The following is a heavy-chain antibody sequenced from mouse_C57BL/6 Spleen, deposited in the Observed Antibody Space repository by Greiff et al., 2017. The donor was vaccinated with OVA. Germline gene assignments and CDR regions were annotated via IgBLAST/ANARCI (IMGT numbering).Heavy chain of an antibody. Sequence: QVQLQQPGTELVKPGASVKLSCKASGYTFTSYWMHWVKQRPGQGLEWIGTINPSNGGTNYNEKFKSKATLTVDKSSSTAYMQLSSLTSEDSAVYYCARIGDVITTVEGLCDYWGQGTTLTVSS. J-gene: IGHJ2*01. CDR3: ARIGDVITTVEGLCDY. D-gene: IGHD1-1*01. CDR1: GYTFTSYW. CDR2: INPSNGGT. V-gene: IGHV1-53*01.